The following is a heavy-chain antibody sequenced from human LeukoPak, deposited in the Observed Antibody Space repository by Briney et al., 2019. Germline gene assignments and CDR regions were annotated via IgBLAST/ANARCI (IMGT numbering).Heavy chain of an antibody. CDR3: ARDKRYCTNGVCYNYYYYGMDV. J-gene: IGHJ6*02. V-gene: IGHV1-2*02. CDR1: GYTFTGYY. Sequence: GASVKVSCKASGYTFTGYYMHWVRQAPGQGLEWMGWINPNSGGTNYAQKFQGRVTMTRDTSISTAYMELSSLRSEDTAVYYCARDKRYCTNGVCYNYYYYGMDVWGQGTTVTVSS. D-gene: IGHD2-8*01. CDR2: INPNSGGT.